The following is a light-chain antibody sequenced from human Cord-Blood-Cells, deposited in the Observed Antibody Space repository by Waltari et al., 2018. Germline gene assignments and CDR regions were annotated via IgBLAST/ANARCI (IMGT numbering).Light chain of an antibody. CDR2: WAS. CDR3: QQDYSTPYT. Sequence: DIVMTQSPDSLAVSLGERATINCKSSQSGLYSSNNKNCLAWYQQRPGQPPKLVIYWASTRESGVPDRVRGSGSGTDFTLTISSLQAEDVAVYYCQQDYSTPYTFGQGTKLEIK. CDR1: QSGLYSSNNKNC. J-gene: IGKJ2*01. V-gene: IGKV4-1*01.